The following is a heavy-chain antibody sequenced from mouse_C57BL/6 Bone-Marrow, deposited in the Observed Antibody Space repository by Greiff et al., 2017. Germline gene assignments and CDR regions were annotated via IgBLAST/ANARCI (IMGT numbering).Heavy chain of an antibody. D-gene: IGHD1-1*01. CDR1: GYTFTDYY. CDR2: INPYNGGT. V-gene: IGHV1-19*01. J-gene: IGHJ2*01. Sequence: EVHLVESGPVLVKPGASVKMSCKASGYTFTDYYMNWVKQSHGKSLEWIGVINPYNGGTSYNQKVKGKATLTVDKSSSTAYMELNSLTSEDSAVYYCARPYYYGSSSYFDYWGQGTTLTVSS. CDR3: ARPYYYGSSSYFDY.